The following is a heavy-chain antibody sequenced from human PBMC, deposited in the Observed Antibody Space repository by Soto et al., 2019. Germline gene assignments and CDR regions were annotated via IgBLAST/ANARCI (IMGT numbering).Heavy chain of an antibody. CDR2: IFSNDEK. CDR1: GFSLSNARMG. V-gene: IGHV2-26*01. D-gene: IGHD4-4*01. Sequence: SGPTLVNPTETLTLTCTVSGFSLSNARMGVSWIRQPPGKALEWLAHIFSNDEKSYSTSLKSRLTISKDTSKSQVVLTMTNMDPVDTATYYCARIRSTVTGYYYYGMDVWGQGXTVTVYS. J-gene: IGHJ6*02. CDR3: ARIRSTVTGYYYYGMDV.